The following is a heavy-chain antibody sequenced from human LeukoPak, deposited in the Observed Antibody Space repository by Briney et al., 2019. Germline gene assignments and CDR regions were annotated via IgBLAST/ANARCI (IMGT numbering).Heavy chain of an antibody. D-gene: IGHD4-23*01. CDR3: AKDPLSTVVSYFDY. CDR1: GSTFSSYG. V-gene: IGHV3-30*18. Sequence: PGRSPRLSCAASGSTFSSYGMHWVRQAPGKGLEWVAVISYDGSNKYYADSVKGRFTISRDNSKNTLYLQMNSLRAEDTAVYYCAKDPLSTVVSYFDYWGQGTLVTVSS. J-gene: IGHJ4*02. CDR2: ISYDGSNK.